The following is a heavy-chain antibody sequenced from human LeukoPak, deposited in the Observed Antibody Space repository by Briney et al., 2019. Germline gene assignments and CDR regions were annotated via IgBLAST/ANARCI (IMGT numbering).Heavy chain of an antibody. CDR1: GFTFSSYG. D-gene: IGHD3-9*01. CDR3: AKPRLRYFDWLSSLDY. Sequence: GGSLRLSCAASGFTFSSYGMHWVRQAPGKGLEWVAFIRYDGSNKYYADSVKGRFTISRDNSKNTLYLQMNSLRAEDTAVYYCAKPRLRYFDWLSSLDYWGQGTLVTVSS. V-gene: IGHV3-30*02. CDR2: IRYDGSNK. J-gene: IGHJ4*02.